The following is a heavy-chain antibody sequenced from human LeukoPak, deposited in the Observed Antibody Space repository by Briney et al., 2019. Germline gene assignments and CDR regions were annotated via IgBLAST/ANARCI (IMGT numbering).Heavy chain of an antibody. D-gene: IGHD3-9*01. CDR2: IRYDGSNK. CDR1: GFTFSSYG. V-gene: IGHV3-30*02. Sequence: GGSLRLSCAASGFTFSSYGMHWVRQAPGKGLEWVAFIRYDGSNKYYADSVKGRFTISRDNSKNTLYLQMNSLRAEDTAVYYCAKGGTGYSHNWFDPWGQGTLVTVSS. J-gene: IGHJ5*02. CDR3: AKGGTGYSHNWFDP.